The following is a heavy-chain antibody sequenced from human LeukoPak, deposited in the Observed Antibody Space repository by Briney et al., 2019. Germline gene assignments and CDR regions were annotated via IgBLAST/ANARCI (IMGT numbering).Heavy chain of an antibody. J-gene: IGHJ5*02. CDR2: IFYSGRT. D-gene: IGHD2-2*02. V-gene: IGHV4-59*01. CDR3: ARVTGGRYCSTTSCYMRGWFDP. CDR1: GGSISSYY. Sequence: SETLSLTCTVSGGSISSYYWNWIRQPPGKGLEYIGYIFYSGRTNYNPSLKSRVTLSVDTSKNWFSLRLTSVTAADTAVYYCARVTGGRYCSTTSCYMRGWFDPWGQGTLVTVSS.